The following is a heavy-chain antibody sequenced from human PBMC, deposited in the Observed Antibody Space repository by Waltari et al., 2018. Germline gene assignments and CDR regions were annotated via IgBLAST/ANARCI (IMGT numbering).Heavy chain of an antibody. D-gene: IGHD6-13*01. J-gene: IGHJ4*02. CDR3: ARGGGSAAAGMREPFDY. V-gene: IGHV4-34*01. CDR2: INHSGST. Sequence: QVQLQQWGAGLLKPSETLSLTCAVYGGSFSGYYCSWIRQPPGKGLEWIGEINHSGSTNYNPSLKSRVTISVDTSKNQFSLKLSSVTAADTAVYYCARGGGSAAAGMREPFDYWGQGTLVTVSS. CDR1: GGSFSGYY.